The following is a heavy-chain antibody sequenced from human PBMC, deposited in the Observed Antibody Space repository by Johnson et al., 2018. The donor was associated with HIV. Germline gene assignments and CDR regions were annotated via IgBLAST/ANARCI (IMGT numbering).Heavy chain of an antibody. V-gene: IGHV3-23*04. CDR2: ISGGGGST. CDR3: ARGRNNTGDGGAFDI. J-gene: IGHJ3*02. D-gene: IGHD3-16*01. Sequence: VQLVESGGGVVQPGRSLGLSCAASGFIFSSYSMHWVRQAPGTGLEWVSAISGGGGSTYYADSVKGRSTISRETARYSLYLQMNILRAEDTALYYCARGRNNTGDGGAFDIWGQGTMVTVSS. CDR1: GFIFSSYS.